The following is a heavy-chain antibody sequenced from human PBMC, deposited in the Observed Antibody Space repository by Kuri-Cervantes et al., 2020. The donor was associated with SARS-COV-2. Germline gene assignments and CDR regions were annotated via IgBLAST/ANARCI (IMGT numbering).Heavy chain of an antibody. CDR1: GFTFDDYA. J-gene: IGHJ4*02. D-gene: IGHD7-27*01. CDR3: ARELLTGDGFDY. V-gene: IGHV3-9*01. Sequence: GGSLRLSCAASGFTFDDYAMHWVRQAPGKGLEWVSSISWNSGGIRYADSVKGRFTISRDNSKNTLYLQMNSLRAEDTAVYYCARELLTGDGFDYWGQGTLVTVSS. CDR2: ISWNSGGI.